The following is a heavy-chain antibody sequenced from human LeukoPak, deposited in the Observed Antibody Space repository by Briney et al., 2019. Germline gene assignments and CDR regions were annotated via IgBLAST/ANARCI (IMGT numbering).Heavy chain of an antibody. CDR2: INWNGGST. D-gene: IGHD5-12*01. J-gene: IGHJ4*02. Sequence: GGSLRLSCAASGFTFDDYGMSWVRQAPGKGLEWVSGINWNGGSTGYADSVKGRFTIPRDNAKNSLYLQMNSLRAEDTALYYCARDGYSGYEHYWGQGTLVTVSS. CDR1: GFTFDDYG. CDR3: ARDGYSGYEHY. V-gene: IGHV3-20*04.